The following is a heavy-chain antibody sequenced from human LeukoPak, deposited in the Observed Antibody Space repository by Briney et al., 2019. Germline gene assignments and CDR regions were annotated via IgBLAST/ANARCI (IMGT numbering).Heavy chain of an antibody. D-gene: IGHD2-15*01. CDR1: GGSISSGSYC. CDR3: ARGTCSGGSCYPNWFDP. V-gene: IGHV4-61*02. Sequence: PSETLSLTCTVSGGSISSGSYCWSWIRQPAGKGLEWIGRIYTSGSTDYNPSLKSRVTISVDTSKNQFSLKLSSVTAADTAVYYCARGTCSGGSCYPNWFDPWGQGTLVTVSS. J-gene: IGHJ5*02. CDR2: IYTSGST.